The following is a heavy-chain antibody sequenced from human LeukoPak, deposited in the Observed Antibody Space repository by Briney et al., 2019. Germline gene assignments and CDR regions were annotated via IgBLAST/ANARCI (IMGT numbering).Heavy chain of an antibody. CDR2: ISWNSCSI. J-gene: IGHJ4*02. CDR3: AKARGYGSSSGIDY. V-gene: IGHV3-9*03. Sequence: GGSLRLSCAASGFTLDDYAMHWVRQAPGKGLEWVSGISWNSCSIVYADSVKGRFTISRDNAKTSLYLQMNSLRAEDMALYYCAKARGYGSSSGIDYWGQGTLVTVSS. D-gene: IGHD6-6*01. CDR1: GFTLDDYA.